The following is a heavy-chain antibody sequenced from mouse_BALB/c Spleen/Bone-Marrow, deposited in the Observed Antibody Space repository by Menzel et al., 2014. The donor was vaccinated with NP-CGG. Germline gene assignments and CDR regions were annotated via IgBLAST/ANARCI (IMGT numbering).Heavy chain of an antibody. V-gene: IGHV1-80*01. CDR1: GYAFTDYW. Sequence: VQRVESGAELVRPGSSVKISCKASGYAFTDYWMNWLRQRPGQGLEWIGQIFPVNADTNYKANFKDKVTLTADKSPTTAYMQLNSLTSEDSAVYFCARFATGSFAYWGQGTLVTVSA. CDR2: IFPVNADT. J-gene: IGHJ3*01. D-gene: IGHD1-1*01. CDR3: ARFATGSFAY.